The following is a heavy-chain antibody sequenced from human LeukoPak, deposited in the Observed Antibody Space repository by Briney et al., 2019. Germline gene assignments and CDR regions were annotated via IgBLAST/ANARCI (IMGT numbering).Heavy chain of an antibody. D-gene: IGHD3-22*01. CDR1: GFTFSSYA. Sequence: GGSLRLSCAASGFTFSSYAMNWVRQAPGKGLEWVSSITRSSNYRYYSDSMKGRFTISRDNAKKSLYLQMNSLRAEDTAVYYCARALYDSSGYYSHFDCWGQGTLVTVSS. J-gene: IGHJ4*02. V-gene: IGHV3-21*01. CDR2: ITRSSNYR. CDR3: ARALYDSSGYYSHFDC.